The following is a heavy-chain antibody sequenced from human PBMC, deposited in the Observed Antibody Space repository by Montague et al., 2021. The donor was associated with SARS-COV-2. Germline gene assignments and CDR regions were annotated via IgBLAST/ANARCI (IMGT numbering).Heavy chain of an antibody. CDR1: GFTFTNYA. CDR2: ISYDGSKK. V-gene: IGHV3-30-3*01. Sequence: SLRLSCAASGFTFTNYAMHWVRQAPGKGLEWVAVISYDGSKKYYAESLKGRFSISRDNSENTLYLQMNSLRTDDTAVYFCSRDRRVTRFNYYYSGMDVWGQGTTVTVSS. D-gene: IGHD2-21*02. CDR3: SRDRRVTRFNYYYSGMDV. J-gene: IGHJ6*02.